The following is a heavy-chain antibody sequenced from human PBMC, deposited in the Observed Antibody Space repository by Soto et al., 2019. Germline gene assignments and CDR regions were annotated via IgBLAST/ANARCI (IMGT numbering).Heavy chain of an antibody. CDR2: ISGSGGST. CDR1: GFTFSSYA. CDR3: AKALVEYSSSFEDY. Sequence: GSLRLSCAASGFTFSSYAMSWVRQAPGKGLEWVSAISGSGGSTYYADSVKGRFTISRDNSKNTLYLQMNSLRAEDTAVYYCAKALVEYSSSFEDYWGQGTLVTVSS. V-gene: IGHV3-23*01. D-gene: IGHD6-6*01. J-gene: IGHJ4*02.